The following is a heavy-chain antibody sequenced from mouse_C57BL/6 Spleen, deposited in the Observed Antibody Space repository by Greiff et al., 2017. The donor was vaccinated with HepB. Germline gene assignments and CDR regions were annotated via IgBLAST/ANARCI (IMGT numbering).Heavy chain of an antibody. CDR3: VRDGPYYYGSSWFAY. CDR1: GYTFTSYW. D-gene: IGHD1-1*01. J-gene: IGHJ3*01. V-gene: IGHV1-53*01. Sequence: QVKLQQPGTELVKPGASVKLSCKASGYTFTSYWMNWVKQRPGQGLEWIGNINPSNGGTNYNEKFKSKATLTVDKSSSTAYMQLSNLTSEDSAVYYCVRDGPYYYGSSWFAYWGQGTLVTVSA. CDR2: INPSNGGT.